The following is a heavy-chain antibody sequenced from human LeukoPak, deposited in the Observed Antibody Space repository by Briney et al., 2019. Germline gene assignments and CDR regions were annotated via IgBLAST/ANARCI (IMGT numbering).Heavy chain of an antibody. D-gene: IGHD5-18*01. V-gene: IGHV3-21*01. CDR2: ISSSSSYI. J-gene: IGHJ4*02. CDR3: ARSFKVDTAFDY. CDR1: GFTFSSYS. Sequence: GGSLRLSCAASGFTFSSYSMNWVRQAPGKGLEWVSSISSSSSYIYYADSVKGRFTISRDNAKNSLYLQMNSLRAEDTAVYYCARSFKVDTAFDYWGQGTLVTVSS.